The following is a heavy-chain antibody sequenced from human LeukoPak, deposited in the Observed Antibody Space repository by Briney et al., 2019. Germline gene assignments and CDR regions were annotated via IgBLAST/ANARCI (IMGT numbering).Heavy chain of an antibody. J-gene: IGHJ5*02. CDR3: VRFALTSSLDH. CDR1: GYSFTSYR. Sequence: GQSLKISCKSSGYSFTSYRIGWVRKRPGKGLELMGSIYTGDSDTRYSPFFQGQVTLSVDASISSAYLQLIGLSASGTTRNYSVRFALTSSLDHWGQGTLVTVSS. CDR2: IYTGDSDT. D-gene: IGHD6-13*01. V-gene: IGHV5-51*01.